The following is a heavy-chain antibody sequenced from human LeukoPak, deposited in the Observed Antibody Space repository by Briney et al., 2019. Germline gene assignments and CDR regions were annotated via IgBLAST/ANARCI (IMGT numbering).Heavy chain of an antibody. Sequence: PSETLSLTCAVYGGSFSGYYWSWIRQPPGKGVEWIAHIYNGVNTNYNPSLKSRVTISVDTSKNQFSLKLSSVTAADTAVYYCARVRSVAARENFDYWGQGTLVTDSS. V-gene: IGHV4-59*12. CDR3: ARVRSVAARENFDY. J-gene: IGHJ4*02. CDR2: IYNGVNT. D-gene: IGHD6-6*01. CDR1: GGSFSGYY.